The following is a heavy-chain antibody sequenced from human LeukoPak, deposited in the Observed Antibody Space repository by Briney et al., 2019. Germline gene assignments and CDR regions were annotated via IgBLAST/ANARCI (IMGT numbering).Heavy chain of an antibody. CDR3: ARYLDTAMVRAGYFDY. CDR2: VYYSGST. D-gene: IGHD5-18*01. V-gene: IGHV4-61*01. CDR1: GGSVRSDSYY. Sequence: SETLSLTCTVSGGSVRSDSYYWSWIRQPPGKGLEWIGYVYYSGSTNYNPSLKSRVTISVDTSKNQFSLKLRSVTAADTAVYYCARYLDTAMVRAGYFDYWGQGTLVTVSS. J-gene: IGHJ4*02.